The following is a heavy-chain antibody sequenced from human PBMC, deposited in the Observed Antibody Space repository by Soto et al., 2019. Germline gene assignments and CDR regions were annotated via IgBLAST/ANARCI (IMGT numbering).Heavy chain of an antibody. V-gene: IGHV4-31*03. CDR2: IYYSGST. D-gene: IGHD1-26*01. J-gene: IGHJ4*02. CDR1: GGSISSGGYY. CDR3: ARGGGSYYATGNFDY. Sequence: QVQLQESGPGLVKPSQTLSLTCTVSGGSISSGGYYWSWIRQHPGKGLEWIGYIYYSGSTYYNPSLKSRVTISVDTSKNQFALKLSSVTAADTAVYYCARGGGSYYATGNFDYWGQGTLVTVSS.